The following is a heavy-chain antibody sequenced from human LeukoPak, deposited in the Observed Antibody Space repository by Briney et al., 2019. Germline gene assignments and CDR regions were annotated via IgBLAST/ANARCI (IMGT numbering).Heavy chain of an antibody. CDR2: ISWNSGSI. Sequence: PGRSLRLSCAASGFTFDDYAMHWVRQAPGKGLEWVSGISWNSGSIGYADSVKGRFTISRDNAKNSLYLQMNSLRAEDTALYYCAKGTDYYESAGYDYWGQGNLVTVSS. J-gene: IGHJ4*02. CDR3: AKGTDYYESAGYDY. D-gene: IGHD3-22*01. CDR1: GFTFDDYA. V-gene: IGHV3-9*01.